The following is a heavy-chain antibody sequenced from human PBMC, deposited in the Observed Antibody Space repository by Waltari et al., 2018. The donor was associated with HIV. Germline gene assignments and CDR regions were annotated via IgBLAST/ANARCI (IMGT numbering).Heavy chain of an antibody. Sequence: QVQLVESGGGVVQPGRSLRLSCAASGFTFSSYAMHWVRQAPGKGVGVGEVISYDGSKKYDAEAVKGRFTNSRDNSKNTLYLQMNSLRAEGTAVYYCARDPYYYDSSGYLCYFDYWGQGTLVTVSS. J-gene: IGHJ4*02. CDR1: GFTFSSYA. CDR3: ARDPYYYDSSGYLCYFDY. CDR2: ISYDGSKK. V-gene: IGHV3-30-3*01. D-gene: IGHD3-22*01.